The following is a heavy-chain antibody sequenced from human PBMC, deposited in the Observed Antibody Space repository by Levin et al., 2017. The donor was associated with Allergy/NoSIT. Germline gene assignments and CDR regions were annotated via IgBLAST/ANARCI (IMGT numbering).Heavy chain of an antibody. CDR3: AKDGNSPFLDGYFDY. V-gene: IGHV3-30*18. Sequence: PGGSLRLSCAASGFTFSSYGMHWVRQAPGKGLEWVAVISYDGSNKYYADSVKGRFTISRDNSKNTLYLQMNSLRAEDTAVYYCAKDGNSPFLDGYFDYWGQGTLVTVSS. CDR2: ISYDGSNK. CDR1: GFTFSSYG. D-gene: IGHD4-23*01. J-gene: IGHJ4*02.